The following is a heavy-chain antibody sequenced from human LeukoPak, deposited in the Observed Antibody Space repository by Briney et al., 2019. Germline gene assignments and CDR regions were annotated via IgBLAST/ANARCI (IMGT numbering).Heavy chain of an antibody. CDR1: GGTFSSYA. D-gene: IGHD5-18*01. V-gene: IGHV1-69*13. J-gene: IGHJ6*02. CDR3: ARSGVTADDYYYGMDV. CDR2: IIPIFGTA. Sequence: SVKVSCKASGGTFSSYAISWVRQAPGQGLEWMGGIIPIFGTANYAQKFQGRVTITADESTSTAYMELSSLRSEDTAVYYCARSGVTADDYYYGMDVWGQGTTVTVSS.